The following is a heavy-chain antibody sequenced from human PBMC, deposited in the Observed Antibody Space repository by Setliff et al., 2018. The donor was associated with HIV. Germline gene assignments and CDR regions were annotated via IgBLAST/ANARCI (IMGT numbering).Heavy chain of an antibody. V-gene: IGHV4-38-2*01. Sequence: SETLSLTCSVSGYSINTAYYWGWIRQSPGKGLEWIGGFHHSGSTHYNPSLKSRVTISVDTSKNQFSLNLTSVTAADTAVYYCARLGYSGSLVGAFDIWGQGTMVTVSS. D-gene: IGHD1-26*01. CDR3: ARLGYSGSLVGAFDI. CDR2: FHHSGST. J-gene: IGHJ3*02. CDR1: GYSINTAYY.